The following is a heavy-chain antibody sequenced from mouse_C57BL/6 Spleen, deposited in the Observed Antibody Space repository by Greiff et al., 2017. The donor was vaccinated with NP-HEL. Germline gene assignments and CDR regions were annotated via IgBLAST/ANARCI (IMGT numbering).Heavy chain of an antibody. D-gene: IGHD2-4*01. CDR1: GYTFTSYW. CDR3: ARSDYDRAMDY. CDR2: IYPSSGST. Sequence: QVQLQQSGAELAKPGASVKLSCKASGYTFTSYWMHWVKQRPGQGLEWIGYIYPSSGSTKYNQKFKDKATLTADKSSSTAYMQLSSLTYEDSAVYYCARSDYDRAMDYWGQGTSVTVSS. V-gene: IGHV1-7*01. J-gene: IGHJ4*01.